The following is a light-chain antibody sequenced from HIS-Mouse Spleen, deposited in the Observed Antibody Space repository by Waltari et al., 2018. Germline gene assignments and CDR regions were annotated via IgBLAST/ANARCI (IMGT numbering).Light chain of an antibody. CDR2: SNN. V-gene: IGLV1-44*01. CDR3: AAWDDSLNGVV. CDR1: SSNIGSNT. Sequence: QSVLTQPPSASGTPGQRVTISCSGSSSNIGSNTVNWSQQLPGTAPKLLIYSNNQRPSGVPGRFSGSNSGTSASLAISGLQSEDEADYYCAAWDDSLNGVVFGGGTKLTVL. J-gene: IGLJ2*01.